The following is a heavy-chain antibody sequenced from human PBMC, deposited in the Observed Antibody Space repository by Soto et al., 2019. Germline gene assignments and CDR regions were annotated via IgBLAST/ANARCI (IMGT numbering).Heavy chain of an antibody. Sequence: SETLSLTCSVSGGSVSNKTYYWSWIRQPPGKRLEWIGYVYYSGTTNYNPSLKSRVTISVDLSKNQFSLRLSSVTAADTAVYYCAKEPRGGVGEGSDYWGQGTLVTVSS. CDR1: GGSVSNKTYY. CDR2: VYYSGTT. J-gene: IGHJ4*02. CDR3: AKEPRGGVGEGSDY. V-gene: IGHV4-61*01. D-gene: IGHD2-15*01.